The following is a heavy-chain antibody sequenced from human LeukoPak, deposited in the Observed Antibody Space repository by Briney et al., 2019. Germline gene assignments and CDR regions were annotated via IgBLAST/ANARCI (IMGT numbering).Heavy chain of an antibody. D-gene: IGHD3-22*01. V-gene: IGHV3-48*01. CDR3: AKCRGYYDSTSPKYFQH. CDR1: GFTFSSYS. J-gene: IGHJ1*01. CDR2: ISSSSSTI. Sequence: GGSLRLSCAASGFTFSSYSMNWVRQAPGKGLEWVSYISSSSSTIYYADSVKGRFTISRDNAKNSLYLQMNSLRAEDTAVYYCAKCRGYYDSTSPKYFQHWGQGTLVTVSS.